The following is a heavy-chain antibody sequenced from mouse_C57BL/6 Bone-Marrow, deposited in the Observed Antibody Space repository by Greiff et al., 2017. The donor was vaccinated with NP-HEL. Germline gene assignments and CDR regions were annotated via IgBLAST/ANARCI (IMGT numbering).Heavy chain of an antibody. J-gene: IGHJ2*01. CDR2: IRSKSNNYAT. V-gene: IGHV10-1*01. Sequence: EVMLVESGGGLVQPKGSLKLSCAASGFSFNTYAMNWVRQAPGKGLEWVARIRSKSNNYATYYADSVKDRFTISRDDSESMLYLQMNNLKTEDTAMYYGVRHDGDFDYWGKGTTLTVAS. CDR1: GFSFNTYA. CDR3: VRHDGDFDY.